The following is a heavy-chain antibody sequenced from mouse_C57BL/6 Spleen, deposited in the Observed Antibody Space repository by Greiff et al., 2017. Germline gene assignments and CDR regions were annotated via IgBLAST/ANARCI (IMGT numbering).Heavy chain of an antibody. CDR2: IDPETGGT. Sequence: QVQLQQSGAELVRPGASVTLSCKASGYTFTDYEMHWVKQTPVHGLEWIGAIDPETGGTAYNQKFKGKAILTADKSSSTAYMELRSLTSEDSAVYYCTNHYGSSYGYFDVWGTGTTVTVSS. CDR1: GYTFTDYE. J-gene: IGHJ1*03. V-gene: IGHV1-15*01. D-gene: IGHD1-1*01. CDR3: TNHYGSSYGYFDV.